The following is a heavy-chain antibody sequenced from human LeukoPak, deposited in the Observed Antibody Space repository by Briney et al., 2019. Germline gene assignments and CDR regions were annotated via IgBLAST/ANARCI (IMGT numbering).Heavy chain of an antibody. D-gene: IGHD6-19*01. CDR1: GFTFSRYA. V-gene: IGHV3-23*01. Sequence: GGSLRLSCAASGFTFSRYAMRWVRQAPGKGLEGVSAISCCGGCTYFADSVKGRFTIPRDNSQHQLHLQVNNPRDKDTDVYFFSKAVVAVGGTGYYFDYWGQGTLVTVSS. J-gene: IGHJ4*02. CDR2: ISCCGGCT. CDR3: SKAVVAVGGTGYYFDY.